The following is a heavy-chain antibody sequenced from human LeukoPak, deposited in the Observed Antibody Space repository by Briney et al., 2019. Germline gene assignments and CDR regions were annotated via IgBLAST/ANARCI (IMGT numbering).Heavy chain of an antibody. CDR1: GGSISSYY. Sequence: PSETLSLTCTVSGGSISSYYWSWIRPPAGKGLESIGRIYTSGSTNYNPSLKSRVTISVEKSKNQFSLKLSSVTAADTAVYYCARVGGSYTPKYMDVWGKGTTVTVSS. J-gene: IGHJ6*03. CDR3: ARVGGSYTPKYMDV. CDR2: IYTSGST. V-gene: IGHV4-4*07. D-gene: IGHD1-26*01.